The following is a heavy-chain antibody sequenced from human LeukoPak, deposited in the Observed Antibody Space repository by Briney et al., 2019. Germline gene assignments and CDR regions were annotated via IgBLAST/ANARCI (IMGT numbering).Heavy chain of an antibody. V-gene: IGHV3-7*03. CDR3: ARDNPPDY. CDR1: GFTFSSSW. J-gene: IGHJ4*02. Sequence: GGSLGLSCVASGFTFSSSWMSWVRQAPGKGLEWVANIKQDGSEKSYVESVRGRFTISRDNAKNSLYLQLNSLRAEDTALYYCARDNPPDYWGQGTLVTVSS. CDR2: IKQDGSEK.